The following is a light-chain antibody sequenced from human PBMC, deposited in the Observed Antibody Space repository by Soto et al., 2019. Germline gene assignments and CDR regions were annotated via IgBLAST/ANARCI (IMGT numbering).Light chain of an antibody. V-gene: IGKV1-39*01. CDR2: AAS. Sequence: DIQMTQSPSSLSASVGDRVTITCRASQSISSYLNWYQQKPGKAPKLLIYAASSLQSGVPPRFRGSGSGTDFTLTISSLQPEDFATYYCQRRHSTPRTFGQGTKLEIK. CDR3: QRRHSTPRT. J-gene: IGKJ2*01. CDR1: QSISSY.